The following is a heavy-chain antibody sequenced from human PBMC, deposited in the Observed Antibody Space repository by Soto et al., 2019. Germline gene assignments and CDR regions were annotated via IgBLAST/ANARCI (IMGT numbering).Heavy chain of an antibody. CDR1: GYTFTRSG. CDR3: AREGVAPYYYYGMDV. D-gene: IGHD5-12*01. Sequence: ASVKVSCKASGYTFTRSGISWVRQAPGQGLEWMGWISTYNGDTNYAQTFQGRVTMTTDTSTSTVYMELRSLRSDDMAVYYCAREGVAPYYYYGMDVWGQGTPVTVSS. J-gene: IGHJ6*02. CDR2: ISTYNGDT. V-gene: IGHV1-18*03.